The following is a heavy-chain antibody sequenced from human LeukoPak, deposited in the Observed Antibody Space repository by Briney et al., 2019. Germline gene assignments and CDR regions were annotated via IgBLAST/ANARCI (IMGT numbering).Heavy chain of an antibody. CDR2: ISSSSSYI. V-gene: IGHV3-21*01. CDR1: GFTVSSNY. Sequence: GGSLRLSCAASGFTVSSNYMSWVRQAPGKGLEWVSSISSSSSYIYYADSVKGRFTISRDNAKNSLYLQMNSLRAEDTAVYYCARDDSSGDLDYWGQGTLVTVSS. D-gene: IGHD3-22*01. J-gene: IGHJ4*02. CDR3: ARDDSSGDLDY.